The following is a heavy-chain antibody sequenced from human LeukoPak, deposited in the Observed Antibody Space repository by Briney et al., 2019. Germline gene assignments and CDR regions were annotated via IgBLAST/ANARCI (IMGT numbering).Heavy chain of an antibody. CDR3: ARGPLDSSGWYLLRIGFDP. D-gene: IGHD6-19*01. J-gene: IGHJ5*02. Sequence: SETLSLTCTVSGGSITSGTYYWSWIRQPAGKALEWIGRIYISGSTNYNPSLKSRVTISLDTSKNQFSLKLSSVTAADTAVYYCARGPLDSSGWYLLRIGFDPWGQGTLVTVSS. CDR2: IYISGST. CDR1: GGSITSGTYY. V-gene: IGHV4-61*02.